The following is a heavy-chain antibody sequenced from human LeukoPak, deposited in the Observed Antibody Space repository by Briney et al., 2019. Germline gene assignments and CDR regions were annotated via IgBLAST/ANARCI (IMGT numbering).Heavy chain of an antibody. Sequence: SETLSLTCTVSGGSISSSSYYWGWLRQPPGKGLEWIASIYYGGTTHHNPSLKSRVTVSVDTSKSQFSLRLSSVTAADTAVYYCARGFLRNGFDYWGQGTLLTVSS. J-gene: IGHJ4*02. CDR2: IYYGGTT. V-gene: IGHV4-39*01. D-gene: IGHD1-1*01. CDR3: ARGFLRNGFDY. CDR1: GGSISSSSYY.